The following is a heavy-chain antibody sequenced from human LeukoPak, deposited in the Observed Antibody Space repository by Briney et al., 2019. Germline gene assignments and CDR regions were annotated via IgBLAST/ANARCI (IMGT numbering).Heavy chain of an antibody. CDR3: ARPRRGGYYYMDV. V-gene: IGHV3-30*03. CDR2: ISYDGSNK. Sequence: PGGSLRLSCAASEFTFSSYGMHWVRQAPGKGLEWVAVISYDGSNKYYADSVEGRFTISRDNSKNTLYLQMNSLRSEDTAVYYCARPRRGGYYYMDVWGKGTTVTVSS. J-gene: IGHJ6*03. D-gene: IGHD3-10*01. CDR1: EFTFSSYG.